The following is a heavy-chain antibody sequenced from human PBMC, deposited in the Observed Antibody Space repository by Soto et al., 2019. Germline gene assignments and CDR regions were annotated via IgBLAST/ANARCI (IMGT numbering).Heavy chain of an antibody. CDR1: GVSIHNSHSF. J-gene: IGHJ5*01. CDR2: VYYSGGA. D-gene: IGHD2-21*01. Sequence: SETLSLTCAVSGVSIHNSHSFWGWIRQPRGKGLEFIANVYYSGGAHYNPSFKSRVTISVDTATNQVSLRMSSVAAADTAVYFCGRVVEGATRHTDFDSWGQGTLVTVSS. V-gene: IGHV4-39*01. CDR3: GRVVEGATRHTDFDS.